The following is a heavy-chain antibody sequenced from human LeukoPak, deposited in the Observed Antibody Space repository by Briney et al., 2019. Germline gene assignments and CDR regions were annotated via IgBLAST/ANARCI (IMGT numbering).Heavy chain of an antibody. Sequence: PGGSLRLSCAASGFTFDDYAMHWVRQAPGKGLEWVSGISWNSGSIGYADSVKGRFTISRDNAKNSLYLQMNSLRAEVTALYYCAKDISYYYDSRNTPGGAFDIWGQGTMVTVSS. D-gene: IGHD3-22*01. J-gene: IGHJ3*02. V-gene: IGHV3-9*01. CDR2: ISWNSGSI. CDR3: AKDISYYYDSRNTPGGAFDI. CDR1: GFTFDDYA.